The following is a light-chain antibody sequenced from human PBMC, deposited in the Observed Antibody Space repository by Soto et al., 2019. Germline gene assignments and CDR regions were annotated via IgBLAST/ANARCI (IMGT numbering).Light chain of an antibody. CDR2: DAS. CDR3: LQRSNWPQT. V-gene: IGKV3-11*01. CDR1: QSVSSH. J-gene: IGKJ2*01. Sequence: EIVLTQSPATLSLSPGDRATLSCRASQSVSSHLAWYQQKPGQAPRLLVYDASNRATGIPARFSGSGSGTDLTLTISSLEPEDFAVYYCLQRSNWPQTFGQGTKLEIK.